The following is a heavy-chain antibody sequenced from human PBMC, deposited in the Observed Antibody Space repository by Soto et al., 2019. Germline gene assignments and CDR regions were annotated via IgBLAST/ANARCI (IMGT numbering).Heavy chain of an antibody. V-gene: IGHV3-23*01. J-gene: IGHJ3*02. Sequence: GGSLRLSCAVSGFTFRNYAMNWVRQAPGKGLEWVSVVSDGGGRTYYADSVKGRFTVSRDNSKNTLYLQMNSLRAEDTAVYYCASVRTTVTMLHAVDIWGQGTMVTVSS. D-gene: IGHD4-17*01. CDR3: ASVRTTVTMLHAVDI. CDR1: GFTFRNYA. CDR2: VSDGGGRT.